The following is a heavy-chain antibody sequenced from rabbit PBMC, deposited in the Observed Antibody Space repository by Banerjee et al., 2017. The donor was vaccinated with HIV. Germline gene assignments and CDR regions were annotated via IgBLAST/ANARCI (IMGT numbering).Heavy chain of an antibody. V-gene: IGHV1S40*01. J-gene: IGHJ6*01. CDR1: GFTLSSSYW. CDR3: ARGGVYAGDGYSL. D-gene: IGHD4-2*01. Sequence: QSLEESGGDLVKPGASLTLTCTASGFTLSSSYWICWVRQAPGKGLEWIACIYAGSSGTTYYASWAKGRFTGSKTSSTTVTLQMTSLTAADTATYFCARGGVYAGDGYSLWGQGTLVTVS. CDR2: IYAGSSGTT.